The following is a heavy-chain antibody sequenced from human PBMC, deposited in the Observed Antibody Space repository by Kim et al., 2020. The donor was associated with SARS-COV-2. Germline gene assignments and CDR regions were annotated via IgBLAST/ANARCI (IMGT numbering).Heavy chain of an antibody. J-gene: IGHJ4*02. V-gene: IGHV4-34*01. CDR3: ARGRVFNLTMIVVAANFDY. CDR2: INHSGST. Sequence: SETLSLTCAVYGGTFSGYYWSWIRQPPGKGLEWIGEINHSGSTNYNPSLKSRVTISVDTSKNQFSLKLSSVTAADTAVYYCARGRVFNLTMIVVAANFDYWGQGTLVTVSS. D-gene: IGHD3-22*01. CDR1: GGTFSGYY.